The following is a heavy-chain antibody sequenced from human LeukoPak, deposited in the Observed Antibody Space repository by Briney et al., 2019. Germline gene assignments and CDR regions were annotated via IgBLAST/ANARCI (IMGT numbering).Heavy chain of an antibody. D-gene: IGHD4-17*01. J-gene: IGHJ5*02. CDR2: MNPNSGNT. CDR1: GYTFTSYD. V-gene: IGHV1-8*01. CDR3: ARGPPNYGDYWFDP. Sequence: ASVKVSCTASGYTFTSYDINWVRQATGQGLEWMGWMNPNSGNTGYAQKFQGRVTMTRNTSISTAYMELSSLRSEDTAVYCCARGPPNYGDYWFDPWGQGTLVTVSS.